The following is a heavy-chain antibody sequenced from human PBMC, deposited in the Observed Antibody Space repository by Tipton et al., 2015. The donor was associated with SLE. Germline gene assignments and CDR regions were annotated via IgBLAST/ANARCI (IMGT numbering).Heavy chain of an antibody. J-gene: IGHJ6*03. CDR3: ARGGLGDSYYYYMDV. D-gene: IGHD5/OR15-5a*01. Sequence: TLSLTCTVSGGSISSYYWSWIRQPPGKGLEWIGYIYYSGSTNYNPSLKSRVTISVDTSKNQFSLKLSSVTAADTAVYYCARGGLGDSYYYYMDVWGKGTTVTVSS. CDR2: IYYSGST. CDR1: GGSISSYY. V-gene: IGHV4-59*01.